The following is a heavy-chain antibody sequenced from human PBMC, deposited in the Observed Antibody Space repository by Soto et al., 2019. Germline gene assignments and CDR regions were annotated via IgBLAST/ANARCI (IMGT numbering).Heavy chain of an antibody. Sequence: ASVKVSCKASGYTFTSYDINWVRQATGQGLEWMGWMNPNSGNTGYAQKFQGRVTMTRNTSISTAYMELSSLRSEDTAVYYCARGRVTSYGDHGNWLDPWGQGTLVTVSS. CDR2: MNPNSGNT. D-gene: IGHD4-17*01. CDR1: GYTFTSYD. J-gene: IGHJ5*02. CDR3: ARGRVTSYGDHGNWLDP. V-gene: IGHV1-8*01.